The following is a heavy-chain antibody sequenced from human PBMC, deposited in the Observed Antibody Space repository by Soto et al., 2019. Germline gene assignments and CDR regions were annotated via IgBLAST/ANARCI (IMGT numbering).Heavy chain of an antibody. CDR3: ARARVFVVVPAATYAFDI. D-gene: IGHD2-2*01. J-gene: IGHJ3*02. Sequence: GGSLRLSCAASGFTFSSYEMNWVRQAPGKGLEWVSYISSSGSTIYYADSVKGRFTISRDNAKNSLYLQMNSLRAEDTAVYYCARARVFVVVPAATYAFDIWGQGTMVTVS. CDR1: GFTFSSYE. CDR2: ISSSGSTI. V-gene: IGHV3-48*03.